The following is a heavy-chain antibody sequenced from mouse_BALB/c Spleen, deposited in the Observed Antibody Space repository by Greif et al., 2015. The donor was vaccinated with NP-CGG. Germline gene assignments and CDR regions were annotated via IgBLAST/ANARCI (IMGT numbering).Heavy chain of an antibody. Sequence: QVQLQQPGAELVRPGTSVKVSCKASGYAFTNYLIEWVKQRPGQGLEWIGVINPGSGGTNYNEKFKGKATLTADKSSSTAYMQLSSLTSDDSAVYFCATLRLRGFAYWGQGTLVTVSA. D-gene: IGHD1-2*01. CDR1: GYAFTNYL. CDR2: INPGSGGT. J-gene: IGHJ3*01. CDR3: ATLRLRGFAY. V-gene: IGHV1-54*01.